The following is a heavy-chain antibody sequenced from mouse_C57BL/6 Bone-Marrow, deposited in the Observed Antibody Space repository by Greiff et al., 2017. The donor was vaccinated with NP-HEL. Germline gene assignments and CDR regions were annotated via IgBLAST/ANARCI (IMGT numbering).Heavy chain of an antibody. CDR1: GFNIKDDY. V-gene: IGHV14-4*01. D-gene: IGHD1-1*01. J-gene: IGHJ2*01. CDR3: TTFITTVVTKDYFDY. Sequence: VQLQQSGAELVRPGASVKLSCTASGFNIKDDYMHWVKQRPEQGLEWIGWIDPENGDTEYASKFQGKATITADTSSNTAYLQLSSLTSEDTAVYYCTTFITTVVTKDYFDYWGQGTTLTVSS. CDR2: IDPENGDT.